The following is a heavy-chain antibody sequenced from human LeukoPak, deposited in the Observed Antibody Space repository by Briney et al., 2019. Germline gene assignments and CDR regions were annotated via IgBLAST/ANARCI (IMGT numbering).Heavy chain of an antibody. CDR1: GCTFSSYA. CDR3: AEGPNYDILTGYYYWFDP. CDR2: IIPILGIS. D-gene: IGHD3-9*01. Sequence: ASVKVSCKASGCTFSSYAISWVRQAPGQGLEWMGRIIPILGISHYAQKFQGRVTITADKSTSTAYMELSSLRSEDTAVYYCAEGPNYDILTGYYYWFDPWGQGTLVTVSS. J-gene: IGHJ5*02. V-gene: IGHV1-69*04.